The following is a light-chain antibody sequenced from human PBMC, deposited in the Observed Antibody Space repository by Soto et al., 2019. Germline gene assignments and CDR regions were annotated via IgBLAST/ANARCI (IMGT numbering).Light chain of an antibody. J-gene: IGLJ2*01. Sequence: QSALTQPRSVSGSPGQSVTISCTGTSSDVGGYNYVYWYQQHPGKAPKLMIYDVTKRPSGVPDRFSGSKSGNTSSLTISGLQAEDEAEYYCFSYAGRFVVFGGGTTLTVL. CDR3: FSYAGRFVV. V-gene: IGLV2-11*01. CDR1: SSDVGGYNY. CDR2: DVT.